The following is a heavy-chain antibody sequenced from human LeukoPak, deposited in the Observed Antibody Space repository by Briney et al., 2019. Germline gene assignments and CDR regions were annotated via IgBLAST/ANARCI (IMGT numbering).Heavy chain of an antibody. J-gene: IGHJ4*02. V-gene: IGHV1-2*02. D-gene: IGHD6-13*01. Sequence: ASVKVSCKASGYTFTGYYMHWVRQAPGQGLEWMGWINPNSGGTNYAQKFQGRVTMTRDTSISTAYMELSRLRSDDTAVYYYAHTAAGHGAFDYWGQGTLVTVSS. CDR1: GYTFTGYY. CDR3: AHTAAGHGAFDY. CDR2: INPNSGGT.